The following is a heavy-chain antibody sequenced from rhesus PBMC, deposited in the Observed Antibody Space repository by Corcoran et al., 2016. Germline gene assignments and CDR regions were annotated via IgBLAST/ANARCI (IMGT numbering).Heavy chain of an antibody. V-gene: IGHV2-174*01. CDR3: ARRRDYFDY. J-gene: IGHJ4*01. CDR2: IYWDDDK. Sequence: QVTLKESGPALVKPTQTLTLTCTFSGFSISTSGMGVGWIRQPPGKALEWLALIYWDDDKYYSTSLKSRLTISTDTSKNQVVLTMTNMDPVDTATYYCARRRDYFDYWGQGVLVTVSS. CDR1: GFSISTSGMG.